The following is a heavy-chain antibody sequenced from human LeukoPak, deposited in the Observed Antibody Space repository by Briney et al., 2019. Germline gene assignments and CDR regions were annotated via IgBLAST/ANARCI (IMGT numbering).Heavy chain of an antibody. CDR3: ARVSSGSSSDHLGC. J-gene: IGHJ4*02. CDR1: GFTFSSYE. CDR2: ISSSGSTI. Sequence: GGSLRLSCAASGFTFSSYEMNWVRQAPGKGLEWVSYISSSGSTIYYADSVKGRFTISRDNAKNSLYLQMNSLRAEDTAVYYCARVSSGSSSDHLGCWGQGTLVTVSS. V-gene: IGHV3-48*03. D-gene: IGHD6-6*01.